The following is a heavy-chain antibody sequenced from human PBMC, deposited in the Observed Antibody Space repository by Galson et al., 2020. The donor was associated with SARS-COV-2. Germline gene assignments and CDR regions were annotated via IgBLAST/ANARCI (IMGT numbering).Heavy chain of an antibody. Sequence: GSLRLSCAASGFTFSRYWMSWVRQAPGKGLEWVATLKQDGSEKYYVDSVKGRFTISRDNAKNSLYLQMNSLRAEDTAVYYCASPSSSGWVKFDYWGRGTLVTV. CDR1: GFTFSRYW. D-gene: IGHD6-19*01. CDR3: ASPSSSGWVKFDY. J-gene: IGHJ4*02. V-gene: IGHV3-7*01. CDR2: LKQDGSEK.